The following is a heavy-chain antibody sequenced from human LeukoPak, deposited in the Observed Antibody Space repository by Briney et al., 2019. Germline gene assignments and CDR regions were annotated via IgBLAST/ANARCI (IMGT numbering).Heavy chain of an antibody. Sequence: GGSLRLSCAASGFTFSSYNMNWVRQAPGKGLVWVSRISTDGSSTSYADSVKGRFTISRDNAKNTMYLQMNSLRAEDTAVYYCVRGGTSGSLDYWGQGTLVTVSS. CDR2: ISTDGSST. D-gene: IGHD2-8*01. V-gene: IGHV3-74*01. CDR3: VRGGTSGSLDY. CDR1: GFTFSSYN. J-gene: IGHJ4*02.